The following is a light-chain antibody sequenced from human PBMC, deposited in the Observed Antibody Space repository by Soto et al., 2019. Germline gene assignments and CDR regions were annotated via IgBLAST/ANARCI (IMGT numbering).Light chain of an antibody. CDR2: EVT. J-gene: IGLJ2*01. CDR1: NSDVGGYNY. CDR3: SSYAGSPVV. Sequence: QSALTQPPSASGSPGQSVTITCTATNSDVGGYNYVSWFQQHPGKAPKLMIYEVTKRPSGVPDRFSGSKSGNTASLTVSGLQAEDEADYYCSSYAGSPVVFGGGTKLTVL. V-gene: IGLV2-8*01.